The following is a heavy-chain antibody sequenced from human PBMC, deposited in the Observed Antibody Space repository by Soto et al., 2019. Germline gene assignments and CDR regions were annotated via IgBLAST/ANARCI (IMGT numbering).Heavy chain of an antibody. V-gene: IGHV3-23*01. Sequence: EVQLLESGGGLVQPGGSLRLSCAASGFTFSSYGMNWVRQAPGKGLEWVSAISGSGGSTYYADSVKGRFTISRDNSKNTLYLQMNTLRTEDTAVYYCAKGLYCSGGSCYSGACDIWGQGTMVTVSS. CDR1: GFTFSSYG. CDR3: AKGLYCSGGSCYSGACDI. J-gene: IGHJ3*02. CDR2: ISGSGGST. D-gene: IGHD2-15*01.